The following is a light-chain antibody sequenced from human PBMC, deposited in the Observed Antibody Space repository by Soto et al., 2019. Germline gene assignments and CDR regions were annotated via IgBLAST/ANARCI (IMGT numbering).Light chain of an antibody. J-gene: IGLJ1*01. CDR3: SSYTDRKNLV. CDR1: SSDIGGYNS. V-gene: IGLV2-8*01. CDR2: DVT. Sequence: LAQSPSASGSPGQSVTISCTGTSSDIGGYNSVSWYQQHPGKAPKVMIYDVTKRPSGVPDRFSGSKSGNTASLTVSALQAEDEADYYCSSYTDRKNLVFGTGTKVTVL.